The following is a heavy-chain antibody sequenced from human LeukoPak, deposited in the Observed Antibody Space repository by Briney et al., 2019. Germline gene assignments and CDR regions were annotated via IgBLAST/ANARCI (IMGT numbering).Heavy chain of an antibody. CDR2: IYYSGST. Sequence: SETLSLTCTVSGGSISSYYWSWIRQPPGKGLGWIGYIYYSGSTNYNPSLKSRVTISVDTSKNQFSLKLSSVTAADTAVYYCARTIAAAGSLYYYGMDVWGQGTTVTVSS. CDR3: ARTIAAAGSLYYYGMDV. CDR1: GGSISSYY. D-gene: IGHD6-13*01. V-gene: IGHV4-59*01. J-gene: IGHJ6*02.